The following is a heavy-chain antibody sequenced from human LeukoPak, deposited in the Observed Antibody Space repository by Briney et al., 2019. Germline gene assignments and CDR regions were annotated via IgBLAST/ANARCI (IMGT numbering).Heavy chain of an antibody. CDR2: INHSGST. J-gene: IGHJ2*01. CDR3: AMGARYSSSWYTSWYFDL. CDR1: GGSFSGYY. D-gene: IGHD6-13*01. V-gene: IGHV4-34*01. Sequence: ASETLSLTCAVYGGSFSGYYWSWIRQPPGKGLEWIGEINHSGSTNYNPSLKSRVTISVDTSKNQFSLKLSSVTAADTAVYYCAMGARYSSSWYTSWYFDLWGRGTLVAVSS.